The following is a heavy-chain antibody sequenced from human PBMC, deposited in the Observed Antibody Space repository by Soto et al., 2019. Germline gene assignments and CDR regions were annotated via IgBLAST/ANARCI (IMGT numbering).Heavy chain of an antibody. Sequence: QVQLVQSGAEVKKPGASVKVSCKASGYTFTGYYMHWVRQAPGQGLEWMGWINPNSGGTNYAQKFQGWVTMTRDTSISTAYMELSNLRAEDTAVYYCARDHEVPGIIWDYWGQGILVTVSS. CDR3: ARDHEVPGIIWDY. D-gene: IGHD3-10*01. CDR2: INPNSGGT. V-gene: IGHV1-2*04. J-gene: IGHJ4*02. CDR1: GYTFTGYY.